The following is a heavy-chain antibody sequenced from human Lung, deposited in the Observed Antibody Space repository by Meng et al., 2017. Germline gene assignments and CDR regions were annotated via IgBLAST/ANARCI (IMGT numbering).Heavy chain of an antibody. CDR3: ARGPTTMAHDFDY. CDR1: GGSFSDYY. J-gene: IGHJ4*02. Sequence: GQLQQCGAGLLKPSAPLSLTCVVSGGSFSDYYWSWIRQPPGNGLEWIGEINHSGSTNYNPSLESRATISVDTSQNNLSLKLSSVTAADSAVYYCARGPTTMAHDFDYWGQGTLVTVSS. V-gene: IGHV4-34*01. D-gene: IGHD4-11*01. CDR2: INHSGST.